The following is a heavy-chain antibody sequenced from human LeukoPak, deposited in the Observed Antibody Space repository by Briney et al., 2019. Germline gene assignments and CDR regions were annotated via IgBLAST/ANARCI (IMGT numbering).Heavy chain of an antibody. J-gene: IGHJ4*02. V-gene: IGHV4-4*07. CDR2: IYTRGST. CDR1: GGSIISYY. D-gene: IGHD3-22*01. Sequence: SETLSLTCTVSGGSIISYYWSWIRQPAGKGLEWIGRIYTRGSTNYNPSLKSRVTMSVDTSKNQFSLKLSSVTDADTAVYYCAGEGHYYDSSGYYYGGEDYWGQGTLVTVSS. CDR3: AGEGHYYDSSGYYYGGEDY.